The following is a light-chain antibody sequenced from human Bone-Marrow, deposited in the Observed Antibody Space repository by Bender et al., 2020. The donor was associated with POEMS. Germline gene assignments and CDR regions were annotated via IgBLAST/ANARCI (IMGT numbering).Light chain of an antibody. Sequence: QLVLTQSPSASASLGASVKITCTLSSGHTNYAIAWHQQLPEKAPRFLMKVNSDGSHKKGDGIPDRFSGSSSGAERFLNISRLQSEDEADYYCQTWGSGIQVFGTGTKVTVL. CDR1: SGHTNYA. CDR2: VNSDGSH. CDR3: QTWGSGIQV. J-gene: IGLJ1*01. V-gene: IGLV4-69*01.